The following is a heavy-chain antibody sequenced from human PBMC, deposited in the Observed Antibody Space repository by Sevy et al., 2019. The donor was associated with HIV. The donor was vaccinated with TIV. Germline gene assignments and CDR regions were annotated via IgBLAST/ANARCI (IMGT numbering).Heavy chain of an antibody. V-gene: IGHV4-59*01. Sequence: SETLSLTCTVSGGSISSYYWSWFRQPPGKGLEWIGYIYYTGSTSYNPSLNSRVTISIDRTKSHFSLNLTSVTAADTAVYFCARDLAARPRVLDFWGQGTLVTVSS. D-gene: IGHD6-6*01. CDR2: IYYTGST. CDR3: ARDLAARPRVLDF. CDR1: GGSISSYY. J-gene: IGHJ4*02.